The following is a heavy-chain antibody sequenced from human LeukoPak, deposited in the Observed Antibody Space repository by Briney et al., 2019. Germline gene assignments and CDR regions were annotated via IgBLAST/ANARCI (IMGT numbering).Heavy chain of an antibody. D-gene: IGHD1-26*01. CDR3: ARLASGSYGPLTPFDY. CDR1: GGSISSSSYY. V-gene: IGHV4-39*07. CDR2: IYYSGST. Sequence: PSETLSLTCTVFGGSISSSSYYWGWIRQPPGKGLEWIGSIYYSGSTNYNPSLKSRVTISVDTSKNQFSLRLSSVTAADTAVYYSARLASGSYGPLTPFDYWGQGTLVTVSS. J-gene: IGHJ4*02.